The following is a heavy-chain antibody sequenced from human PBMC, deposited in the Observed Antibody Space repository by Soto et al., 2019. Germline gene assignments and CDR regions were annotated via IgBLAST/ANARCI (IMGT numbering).Heavy chain of an antibody. V-gene: IGHV3-53*01. CDR1: GFTVSSNY. Sequence: GGSLRLSCAASGFTVSSNYMSWVRQAPGKGLEWVSVIYSGGSTYYADSVKGRFTISRDNSKNTLYLQMNSLRAEDTAVYYCARVNDLYYYGMDVWGQGTTVTVSS. CDR3: ARVNDLYYYGMDV. J-gene: IGHJ6*02. CDR2: IYSGGST.